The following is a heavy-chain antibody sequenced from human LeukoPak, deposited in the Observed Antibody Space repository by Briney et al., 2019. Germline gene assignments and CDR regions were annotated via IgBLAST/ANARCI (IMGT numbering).Heavy chain of an antibody. CDR1: GGSISSSSYY. CDR3: ARHRYYDFWSGYSNFDY. J-gene: IGHJ4*02. Sequence: SETLSLTCTVSGGSISSSSYYWGWIRQPPGKGLEWIGSIYYSGSTYYNPSLKSRVTISVDTSKNQFSLKLSSVTAADTAVYYCARHRYYDFWSGYSNFDYWGQGTLVTVSS. CDR2: IYYSGST. V-gene: IGHV4-39*01. D-gene: IGHD3-3*01.